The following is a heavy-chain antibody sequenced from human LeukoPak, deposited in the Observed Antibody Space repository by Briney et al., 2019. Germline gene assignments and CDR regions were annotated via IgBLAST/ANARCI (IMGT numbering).Heavy chain of an antibody. V-gene: IGHV3-23*01. Sequence: GGSLRLSCAASGFTFSTYAMTWVRQAPGKGLEWVSGINSNGDEIFYADSVRGRFTISRDNSNHALYLQMDSLRTEDTAVYYCANWIGSSSRDYWGQGTLVTVSS. CDR2: INSNGDEI. CDR3: ANWIGSSSRDY. CDR1: GFTFSTYA. J-gene: IGHJ4*02. D-gene: IGHD6-6*01.